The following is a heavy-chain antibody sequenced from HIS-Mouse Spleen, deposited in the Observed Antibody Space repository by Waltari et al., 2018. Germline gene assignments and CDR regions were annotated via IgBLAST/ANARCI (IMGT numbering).Heavy chain of an antibody. CDR1: GYTFTSYD. Sequence: QVQLVQSGAEVKKPGASVKVSCKASGYTFTSYDINWVRQATGQGLEWMGWMNPNSGNTGYAQKFQGRVTMTRNTSISTAYMELSSLRSEDTAVYYCGRWEYCSGGSCQSAFDIWGQGTMVTVSS. CDR2: MNPNSGNT. J-gene: IGHJ3*02. CDR3: GRWEYCSGGSCQSAFDI. V-gene: IGHV1-8*01. D-gene: IGHD2-15*01.